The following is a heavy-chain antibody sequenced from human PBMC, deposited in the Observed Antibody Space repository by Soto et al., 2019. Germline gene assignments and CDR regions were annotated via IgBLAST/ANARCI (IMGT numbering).Heavy chain of an antibody. D-gene: IGHD3-3*01. CDR3: ARASGSLYYYYYYMDV. J-gene: IGHJ6*03. V-gene: IGHV3-74*01. CDR1: GFTFSSYW. CDR2: INSDGSST. Sequence: GRSLRLPCAAAGFTFSSYWMHRVRQAPGKGLVWVSRINSDGSSTSYADSVKGRFTISRDNAKNTLYLQMNSLRAEDTAVYYCARASGSLYYYYYYMDVWGKGTTVTVSS.